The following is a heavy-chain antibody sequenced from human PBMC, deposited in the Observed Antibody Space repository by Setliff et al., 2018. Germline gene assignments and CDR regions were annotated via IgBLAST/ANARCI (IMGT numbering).Heavy chain of an antibody. CDR3: ARDMGQPYYFES. D-gene: IGHD1-1*01. CDR1: GGSISSSSHY. J-gene: IGHJ4*02. V-gene: IGHV4-39*07. Sequence: SETLSLTCTVSGGSISSSSHYWGWIRQPPGKGLEWIGSIYYTGSTYYNPSLKSRVTMSVDTSKRQFSLKLGSATAADTAVNYCARDMGQPYYFESWGLGTLVTVSS. CDR2: IYYTGST.